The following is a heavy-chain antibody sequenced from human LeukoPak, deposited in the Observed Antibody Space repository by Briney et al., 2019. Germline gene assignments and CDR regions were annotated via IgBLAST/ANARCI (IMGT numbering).Heavy chain of an antibody. D-gene: IGHD7-27*01. Sequence: KPSETLSLTCAVYGGSFSGYYWSWIRQPPGKGLEWIGEINHSGSTNYNPSLKSRVTISVDTSKNQFSLKLSSVIAADTAVYYCARGPLNWGYYYYMDVWGKGTTVTVSS. CDR2: INHSGST. J-gene: IGHJ6*03. V-gene: IGHV4-34*01. CDR1: GGSFSGYY. CDR3: ARGPLNWGYYYYMDV.